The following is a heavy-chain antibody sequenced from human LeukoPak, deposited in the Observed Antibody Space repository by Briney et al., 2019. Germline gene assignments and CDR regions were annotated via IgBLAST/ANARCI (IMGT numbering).Heavy chain of an antibody. Sequence: GGSLRLSCTASGFTFSTYWMSWVRQPPGKGLEWVANIKQDGSEKYYVDSVKGRFTISRDNAKNSLYLQMNSLRAEDTAVYYCARDSTEYYYYYYYMDVWGKGTTVTVSS. CDR1: GFTFSTYW. CDR2: IKQDGSEK. CDR3: ARDSTEYYYYYYYMDV. V-gene: IGHV3-7*01. D-gene: IGHD1-14*01. J-gene: IGHJ6*03.